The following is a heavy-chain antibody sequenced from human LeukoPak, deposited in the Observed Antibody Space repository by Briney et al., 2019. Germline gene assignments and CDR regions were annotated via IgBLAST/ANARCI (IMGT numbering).Heavy chain of an antibody. CDR2: IYYSGST. CDR3: ARDPVPAARFAIDI. J-gene: IGHJ3*02. CDR1: GGSISSGDYY. Sequence: SETLSLTCTVSGGSISSGDYYWSWIRQPPGKGLEWIGYIYYSGSTYYNPSLKSRVTISVDTSKNQFSLKLSSVTAADTAVYYCARDPVPAARFAIDIWGQGTMVTVSS. D-gene: IGHD2-2*01. V-gene: IGHV4-30-4*01.